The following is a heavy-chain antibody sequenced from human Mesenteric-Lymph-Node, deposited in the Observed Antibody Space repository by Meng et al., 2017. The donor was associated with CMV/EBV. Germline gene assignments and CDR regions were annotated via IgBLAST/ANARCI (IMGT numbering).Heavy chain of an antibody. D-gene: IGHD3-10*01. J-gene: IGHJ4*02. CDR1: GFAFNSFW. V-gene: IGHV3-74*03. CDR3: VRDRGLGGIAS. CDR2: VNGAGAGI. Sequence: GGSLRLSCEASGFAFNSFWMHWVRQDPGKGLLWVSRVNGAGAGIMYADSVKGRFTISRDPARNTVYLQMNNLRVDDTAVYYCVRDRGLGGIASWGQGTLVTVSS.